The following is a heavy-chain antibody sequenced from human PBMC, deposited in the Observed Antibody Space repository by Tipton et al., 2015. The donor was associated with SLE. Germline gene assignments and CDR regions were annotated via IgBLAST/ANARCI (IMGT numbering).Heavy chain of an antibody. Sequence: QSGPEVKKPGASVKVSCKASGYTFRTYGITWVRQAPGQGLEWMGWISTYKGDANYAQKFQDRVTMTADTSTSTAYMELSSLTSDDTAVYYCARADYNNYDSEFWGQGTLVTVSS. CDR2: ISTYKGDA. CDR3: ARADYNNYDSEF. D-gene: IGHD4-11*01. V-gene: IGHV1-18*01. J-gene: IGHJ4*02. CDR1: GYTFRTYG.